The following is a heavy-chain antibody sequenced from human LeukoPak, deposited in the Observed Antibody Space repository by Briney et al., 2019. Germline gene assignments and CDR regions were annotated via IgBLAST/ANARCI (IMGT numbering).Heavy chain of an antibody. CDR3: ARHPITDWYLDS. V-gene: IGHV4-59*01. D-gene: IGHD3-9*01. CDR2: IYYSGST. CDR1: GGSISSYY. J-gene: IGHJ4*02. Sequence: SETLSLTCTVSGGSISSYYWSWIRQPPGKGLEWIGYIYYSGSTNYNPSLKSRVTISVDTSKNQFSLKLSSVTAADTAVCYCARHPITDWYLDSWGQGTLVTVSS.